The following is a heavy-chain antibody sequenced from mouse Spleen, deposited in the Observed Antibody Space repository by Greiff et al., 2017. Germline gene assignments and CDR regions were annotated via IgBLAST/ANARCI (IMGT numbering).Heavy chain of an antibody. CDR3: ARMNYGSSDYFDY. Sequence: QVHVKQSGAELAKPGASVKLSCKASGYTFTSYWMHWVKQRPGQGLEWIGYINPSSGYTKYNQKFKDKATLTADKSSSTAYMQLSSLTYEDSAVYYCARMNYGSSDYFDYWGQGTTLTVSS. V-gene: IGHV1-7*01. CDR2: INPSSGYT. CDR1: GYTFTSYW. D-gene: IGHD1-1*01. J-gene: IGHJ2*01.